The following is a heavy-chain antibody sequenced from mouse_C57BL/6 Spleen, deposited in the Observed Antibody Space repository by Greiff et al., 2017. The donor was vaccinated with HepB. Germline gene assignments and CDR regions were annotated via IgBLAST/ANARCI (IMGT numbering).Heavy chain of an antibody. CDR1: GYTFTSYG. V-gene: IGHV1-81*01. CDR3: ARLGYDRFAY. J-gene: IGHJ3*01. D-gene: IGHD2-12*01. CDR2: IYPRSGNT. Sequence: VQLKESGAELARPGASVKLSCKASGYTFTSYGISWVKQRTGQGLEWIGEIYPRSGNTYYNEKFKGKATLTADKSSSTAYMELRSLTSEDSAVYFCARLGYDRFAYWGQGTLVTVSA.